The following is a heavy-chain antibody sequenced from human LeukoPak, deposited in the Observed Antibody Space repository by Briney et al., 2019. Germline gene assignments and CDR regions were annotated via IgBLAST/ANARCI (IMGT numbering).Heavy chain of an antibody. V-gene: IGHV1-8*01. Sequence: GASVKVSCKASGYTFSNYDINWVRQATGQGLEWMGWMNPNSGNTGYAQKFQGRLTMTGDTSIGTAYMELSSLTSEDTAVYYCARGFSIQPPDSGPYYYMDVGGTGTMVTVS. D-gene: IGHD2-15*01. CDR2: MNPNSGNT. CDR1: GYTFSNYD. CDR3: ARGFSIQPPDSGPYYYMDV. J-gene: IGHJ6*03.